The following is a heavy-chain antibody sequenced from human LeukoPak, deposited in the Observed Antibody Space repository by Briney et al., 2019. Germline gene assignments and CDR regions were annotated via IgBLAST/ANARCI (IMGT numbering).Heavy chain of an antibody. Sequence: SETLSLTCAVYGGSFSGYYWNWIRQHPGEGLEWIGYIYHSGSTYYSPSLKSRVTISVDTSKNQFSLKLSSVTAADTAVYYCARGDYRGNHLDSWGQGTLVTVSS. CDR2: IYHSGST. D-gene: IGHD4-23*01. CDR3: ARGDYRGNHLDS. CDR1: GGSFSGYY. J-gene: IGHJ4*02. V-gene: IGHV4-34*09.